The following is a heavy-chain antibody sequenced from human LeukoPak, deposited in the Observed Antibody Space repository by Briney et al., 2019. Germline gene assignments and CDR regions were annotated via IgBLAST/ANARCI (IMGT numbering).Heavy chain of an antibody. CDR3: AKDRPPYSTSSDY. CDR1: GFTFSNYA. D-gene: IGHD6-6*01. Sequence: GGSLRLSCAASGFTFSNYATSWVRQSPGKGLEWVSSIVSSGGSTYSADSVKGRFTISRDNSKNTLYLQMNSLRAEDTALYYCAKDRPPYSTSSDYWGQGTLVTVSS. CDR2: IVSSGGST. V-gene: IGHV3-23*01. J-gene: IGHJ4*02.